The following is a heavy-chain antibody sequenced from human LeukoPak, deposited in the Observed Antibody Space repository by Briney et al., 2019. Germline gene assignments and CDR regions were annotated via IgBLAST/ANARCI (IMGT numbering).Heavy chain of an antibody. CDR3: AREYSGYESDYFYYYMDV. J-gene: IGHJ6*03. V-gene: IGHV4-38-2*02. Sequence: SETLSLTCTVSGYSISSGYYWGWIRQPPGKGLEWIGSVYHSGSSNYNPSLKSRVTISIETSKNKLSLKLTSVTAADTAVYFCAREYSGYESDYFYYYMDVWGKGPTVTVSS. CDR1: GYSISSGYY. CDR2: VYHSGSS. D-gene: IGHD5-12*01.